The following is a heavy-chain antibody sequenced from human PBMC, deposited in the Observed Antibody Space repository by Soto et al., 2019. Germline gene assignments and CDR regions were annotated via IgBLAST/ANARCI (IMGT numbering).Heavy chain of an antibody. CDR1: GFTFGDYA. V-gene: IGHV3-49*03. CDR3: TRDGDTSTMIVNPVDY. D-gene: IGHD3-22*01. Sequence: GGSLRLSCTASGFTFGDYAMSWFRQAPGKGLEWVGFIRSKAYGGTTEYAASVKGRFTISRDDSKSIAYLQMNSLKTEDTAVYYCTRDGDTSTMIVNPVDYWGQGTLVTVSS. CDR2: IRSKAYGGTT. J-gene: IGHJ4*02.